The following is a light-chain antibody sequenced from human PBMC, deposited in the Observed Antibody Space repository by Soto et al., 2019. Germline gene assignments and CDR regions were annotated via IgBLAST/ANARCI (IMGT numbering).Light chain of an antibody. Sequence: QSVLTQPASVSGSPGQSITISCTGTSSDVGGYNYVSWYQQHPDKAPKLMIYGVGNRPSGVSNRFSGSKSGNTASLTISGLQAEDEADYYCSSYTSSTTLYVFGTGTKVTVL. J-gene: IGLJ1*01. CDR1: SSDVGGYNY. CDR3: SSYTSSTTLYV. V-gene: IGLV2-14*01. CDR2: GVG.